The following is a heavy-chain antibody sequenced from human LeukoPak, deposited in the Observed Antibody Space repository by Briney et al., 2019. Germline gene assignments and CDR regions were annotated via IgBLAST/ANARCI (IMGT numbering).Heavy chain of an antibody. D-gene: IGHD6-25*01. CDR3: VRSYSSGFFDY. CDR1: GGSISSYY. J-gene: IGHJ4*02. V-gene: IGHV4-59*01. CDR2: IYYSGST. Sequence: PSETLSLTCIVSGGSISSYYWSWIRQPPGKGLEWIGYIYYSGSTNYNPSLKSRVTISVDTSKNQFSLKLISVTSADTAVYYCVRSYSSGFFDYWGQGTLVTVSS.